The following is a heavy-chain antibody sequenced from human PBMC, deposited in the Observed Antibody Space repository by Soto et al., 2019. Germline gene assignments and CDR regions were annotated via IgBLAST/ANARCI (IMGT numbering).Heavy chain of an antibody. J-gene: IGHJ5*02. CDR3: ARERMATISFDP. V-gene: IGHV1-24*01. CDR2: IDPEDGDT. Sequence: ASVKVSCKVSGYTLAELSMHWVRQAPGKGLEWMGGIDPEDGDTIYAQKFQGRVTMTRDTSTSTVYMELSSLRSEDTAVYYCARERMATISFDPWGQGTLVTVSS. D-gene: IGHD5-12*01. CDR1: GYTLAELS.